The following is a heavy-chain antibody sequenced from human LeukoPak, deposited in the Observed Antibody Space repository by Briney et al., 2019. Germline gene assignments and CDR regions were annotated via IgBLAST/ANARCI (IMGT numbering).Heavy chain of an antibody. D-gene: IGHD1-26*01. CDR1: GFTFSSYS. J-gene: IGHJ4*02. CDR2: ISSSSSYI. Sequence: GGSLRLSCAASGFTFSSYSMNWVRQAPGKGLEWVSSISSSSSYIYYADSVKGRFTISRDNAKNVLFLQMNNLRAEDTALYHCARGEWDLRDWGQGTLVIVSS. CDR3: ARGEWDLRD. V-gene: IGHV3-21*04.